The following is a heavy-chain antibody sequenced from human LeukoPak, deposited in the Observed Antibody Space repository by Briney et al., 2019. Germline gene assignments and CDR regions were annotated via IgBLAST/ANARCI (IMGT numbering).Heavy chain of an antibody. CDR1: GFTVNSYY. CDR3: TRLSWELGDGGVT. Sequence: GGSLRLSCAASGFTVNSYYMTWVRQAPGRGLEWVSVIYSGGSTYYADSVKGRFTISRDNSKNTLYLQMNSLRVEDTAVYYCTRLSWELGDGGVTWGQGTLVTVSS. D-gene: IGHD1-26*01. CDR2: IYSGGST. J-gene: IGHJ5*02. V-gene: IGHV3-53*01.